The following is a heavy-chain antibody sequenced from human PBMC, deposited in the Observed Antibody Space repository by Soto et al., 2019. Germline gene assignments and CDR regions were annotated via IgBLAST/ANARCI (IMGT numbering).Heavy chain of an antibody. J-gene: IGHJ4*02. CDR1: GFSFSTYD. CDR2: ISGGSSRI. D-gene: IGHD6-13*01. V-gene: IGHV3-48*01. Sequence: HPGGSLRLSCAASGFSFSTYDMNWVRQAPGKGLEWVSYISGGSSRIFYADSVKGRFTISRDNAKNSLYLQMNSLRAEDTAVYYCAKDAAMVSSTFNYFDYWGQGALVTVSS. CDR3: AKDAAMVSSTFNYFDY.